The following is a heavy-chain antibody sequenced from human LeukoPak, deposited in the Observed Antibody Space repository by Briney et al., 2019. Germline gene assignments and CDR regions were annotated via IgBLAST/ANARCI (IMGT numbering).Heavy chain of an antibody. D-gene: IGHD2-8*02. CDR3: AHYSTGVNYGGLAFDI. J-gene: IGHJ3*02. Sequence: GSLRLSCAVSGFTFSSYHMTWVRQAPGKGLKWVSAISGSGSTTYYADPVKGRFTISRDNSKNTLYLQMNSLSAEDTAVYYCAHYSTGVNYGGLAFDIWGQGTMVTVSS. V-gene: IGHV3-23*01. CDR1: GFTFSSYH. CDR2: ISGSGSTT.